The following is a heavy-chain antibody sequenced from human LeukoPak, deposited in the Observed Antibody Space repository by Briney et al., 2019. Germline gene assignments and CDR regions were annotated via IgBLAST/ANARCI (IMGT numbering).Heavy chain of an antibody. CDR2: THHSGET. CDR1: GGSFSGYY. V-gene: IGHV4-59*01. D-gene: IGHD2-15*01. Sequence: SETLSLTCIVSGGSFSGYYWNWIRQSPGRGLEWIGYTHHSGETTYNPSLQSRVTMSVDSSRNHFYLNLLFLTAADTAIYFCARDPPEDRCNSFYYWGQVALVTVSS. J-gene: IGHJ4*02. CDR3: ARDPPEDRCNSFYY.